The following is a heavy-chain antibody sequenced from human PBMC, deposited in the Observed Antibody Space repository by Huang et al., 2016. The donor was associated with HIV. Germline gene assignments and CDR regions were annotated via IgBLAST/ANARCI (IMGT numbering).Heavy chain of an antibody. CDR3: ATEGLWGEGNTLDY. Sequence: QVQLTQSGAEVKKPGASVKVPCTIPGDTLTESSMHWVRQAPGKGLEWMGSFNPEDGERVYAQRFQGRVTMTEDTTTDTAYLELSSLRSEDTAVYYCATEGLWGEGNTLDYWGQGTLVTVSS. CDR1: GDTLTESS. D-gene: IGHD3-10*01. V-gene: IGHV1-24*01. J-gene: IGHJ4*02. CDR2: FNPEDGER.